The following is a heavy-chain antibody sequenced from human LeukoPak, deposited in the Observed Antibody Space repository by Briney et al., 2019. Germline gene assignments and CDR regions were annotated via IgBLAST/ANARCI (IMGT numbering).Heavy chain of an antibody. D-gene: IGHD5-18*01. V-gene: IGHV3-48*03. CDR3: ASLRGYNFGPFDY. Sequence: GGSLRLSCAASGFTFNSYEMNWVRQAPGKGLEWVSYISGSGAVIHYADSVNGRFTISRDNDNNSLYMQMNSLTVDDTAVYYCASLRGYNFGPFDYWGQGTLVTVSS. J-gene: IGHJ4*02. CDR2: ISGSGAVI. CDR1: GFTFNSYE.